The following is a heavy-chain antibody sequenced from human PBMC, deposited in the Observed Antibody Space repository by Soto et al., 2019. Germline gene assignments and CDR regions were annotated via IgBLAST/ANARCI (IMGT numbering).Heavy chain of an antibody. D-gene: IGHD3-22*01. J-gene: IGHJ6*02. V-gene: IGHV3-21*01. Sequence: GALRLSCAASGFTFSSYSMNWVRQAPGKGLEWVSSIGSSSSYIYYADSVKGRFTISRDNAKNSLYLQMNSLRAEDTAVYYCARDIIGGGYYWSVKPSYYYYGMDVWGQGTTVTVPS. CDR2: IGSSSSYI. CDR1: GFTFSSYS. CDR3: ARDIIGGGYYWSVKPSYYYYGMDV.